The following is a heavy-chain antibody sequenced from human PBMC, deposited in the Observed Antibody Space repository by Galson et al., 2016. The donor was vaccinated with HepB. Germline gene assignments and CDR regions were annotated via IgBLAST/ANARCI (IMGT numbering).Heavy chain of an antibody. CDR3: ARDRGVVRGVIGGYYGLDV. CDR2: MFYSGAT. V-gene: IGHV4-39*07. Sequence: ETLSLTCTVSGGSIRSSDSYWGWIRQPPGKGLESIGSMFYSGATYLNPSLKSRVTISVDTSKNRFSLKLSSVTAADTAVYYCARDRGVVRGVIGGYYGLDVWGQGTPVIVSS. J-gene: IGHJ6*02. D-gene: IGHD3-10*01. CDR1: GGSIRSSDSY.